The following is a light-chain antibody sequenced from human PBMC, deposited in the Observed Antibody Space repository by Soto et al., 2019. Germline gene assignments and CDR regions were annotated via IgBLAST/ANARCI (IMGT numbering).Light chain of an antibody. CDR3: MQRIEFPSLT. CDR1: QSLLDSDDGNTY. J-gene: IGKJ4*01. Sequence: IVMTQTPLSLPVTAGAPASSSCRSRQSLLDSDDGNTYLDGYLQKPGQSPQLLIYTLPYRASGVPDRFSGSGSGTDFTLKNSRVEAEYVGVYYCMQRIEFPSLTFGGGTNVEIK. CDR2: TLP. V-gene: IGKV2-40*01.